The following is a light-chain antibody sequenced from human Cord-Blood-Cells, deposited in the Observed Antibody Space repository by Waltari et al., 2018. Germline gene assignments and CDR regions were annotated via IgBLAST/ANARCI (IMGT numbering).Light chain of an antibody. V-gene: IGKV3-11*01. CDR3: QQRSNWWT. CDR2: DAS. J-gene: IGKJ1*01. Sequence: EIVLTQSPAPLSLSPGERATLSCRARQSVSSYLAWYQQKPGQPPMLLIDDASNTATGIPARCSSSGSGTDFTLTISSLEPEDFAFYYCQQRSNWWTFGQGTKVEIK. CDR1: QSVSSY.